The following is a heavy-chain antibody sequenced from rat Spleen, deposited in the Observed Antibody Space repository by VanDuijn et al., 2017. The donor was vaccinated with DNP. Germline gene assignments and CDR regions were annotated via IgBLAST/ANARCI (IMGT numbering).Heavy chain of an antibody. Sequence: EVQLVESDGGLVQPGRSLKLSCAASGFTFSNYYMAWVRQAPKKGLEWVATISTSGSRAYYPDSVKGRFTISRDDAKSSLYLQMNSLKSEDTATYYCAGRPPPTRGPFDNWGQGVMVTVSS. CDR3: AGRPPPTRGPFDN. CDR1: GFTFSNYY. D-gene: IGHD1-4*01. J-gene: IGHJ2*01. CDR2: ISTSGSRA. V-gene: IGHV5-25*01.